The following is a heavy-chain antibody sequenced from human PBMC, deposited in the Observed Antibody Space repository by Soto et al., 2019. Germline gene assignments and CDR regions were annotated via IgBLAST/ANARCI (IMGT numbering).Heavy chain of an antibody. D-gene: IGHD2-2*01. CDR1: GFTFSSFA. CDR3: AKDVIYCASTDCLFAY. V-gene: IGHV3-23*01. J-gene: IGHJ4*02. Sequence: VQLLESGGGLVQPGGSLRLSCAVSGFTFSSFAMSWVRQAPGKGLEWVATISASGDSTYYAGSVKGRFTISRDNSKNTLDLQMNSLRAEDTAFFYCAKDVIYCASTDCLFAYWGQGTLVTVSS. CDR2: ISASGDST.